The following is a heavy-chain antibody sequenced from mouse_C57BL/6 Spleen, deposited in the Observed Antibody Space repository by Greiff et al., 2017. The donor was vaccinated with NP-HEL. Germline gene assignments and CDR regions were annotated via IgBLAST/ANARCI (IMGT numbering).Heavy chain of an antibody. J-gene: IGHJ1*03. CDR2: IRSKSNNYAT. CDR1: GFSFNTYA. D-gene: IGHD2-1*01. CDR3: VRPYGNSWYFDV. V-gene: IGHV10-1*01. Sequence: EVKLVESGGGLVQPKGSLKLSCAASGFSFNTYAMNWVRQAPGKGLEWVARIRSKSNNYATYYADSVKDRFTISRDDSESMLYLQMNNLKTEDTAMYYCVRPYGNSWYFDVWGTGTTVTVSS.